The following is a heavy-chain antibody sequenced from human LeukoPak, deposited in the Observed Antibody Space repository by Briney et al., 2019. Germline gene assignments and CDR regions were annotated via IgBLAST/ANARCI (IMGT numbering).Heavy chain of an antibody. Sequence: ASVRVSCKASGYTFTGYYIHWVRQAPGQGIEWMGWINPNSGDTKYAQKFQGRVTMTRDTSISTAYMELSRLRSDDTAVYYCARPKYSSSWDAFDIWGPGTMVTVSS. V-gene: IGHV1-2*02. CDR3: ARPKYSSSWDAFDI. CDR1: GYTFTGYY. D-gene: IGHD6-13*01. J-gene: IGHJ3*02. CDR2: INPNSGDT.